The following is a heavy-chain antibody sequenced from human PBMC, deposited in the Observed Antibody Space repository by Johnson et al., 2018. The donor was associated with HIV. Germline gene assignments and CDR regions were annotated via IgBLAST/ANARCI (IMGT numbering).Heavy chain of an antibody. Sequence: VQLVESGGALVQPGGSLKLSCAASGFTLGGSPMHWVRQASGKGLEWIGHIRNKANSYATEYAASVKGRFNISRDDSKNTAYLQMNSLKSEDTAVYYCCKFVGYCSGGGCYTPGDIWGRGTMVTVSS. J-gene: IGHJ3*02. CDR3: CKFVGYCSGGGCYTPGDI. CDR1: GFTLGGSP. D-gene: IGHD2-15*01. V-gene: IGHV3-73*01. CDR2: IRNKANSYAT.